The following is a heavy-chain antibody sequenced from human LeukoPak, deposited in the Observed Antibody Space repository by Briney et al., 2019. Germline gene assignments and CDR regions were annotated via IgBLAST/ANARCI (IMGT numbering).Heavy chain of an antibody. CDR2: ITGSGGST. D-gene: IGHD2-15*01. CDR1: GFTFSSYA. Sequence: GGSLRLSCAAAGFTFSSYAISWVRHAPRKWLEWVSVITGSGGSTYYADSVKGRFTLSRDNSKNTLYLQMNSLRAEDTAVYYCATDPLLDYWGQGTLVTVSS. V-gene: IGHV3-23*01. J-gene: IGHJ4*02. CDR3: ATDPLLDY.